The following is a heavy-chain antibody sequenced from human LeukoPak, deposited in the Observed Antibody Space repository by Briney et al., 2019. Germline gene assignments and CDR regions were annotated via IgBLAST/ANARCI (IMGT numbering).Heavy chain of an antibody. J-gene: IGHJ6*04. CDR1: RFTFSSYG. CDR2: IWYDGSNK. D-gene: IGHD6-13*01. V-gene: IGHV3-33*01. Sequence: GGSLRLSCAASRFTFSSYGMHWLPQAPGKGLVGLAVIWYDGSNKYYADSVKGRFTISRDNSKNTLYLQMNSLRAEDTAVYYCARDAEQLGGYYYYGMDVWGKGTTVTVSS. CDR3: ARDAEQLGGYYYYGMDV.